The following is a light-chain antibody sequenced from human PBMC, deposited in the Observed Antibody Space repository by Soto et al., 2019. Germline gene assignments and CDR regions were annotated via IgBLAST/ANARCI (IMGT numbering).Light chain of an antibody. Sequence: VMMQSPATLSVSPGERGTLSCGSSQSVADNLAWFQQKPGQGPRLLIYGASTRATGIPARFSGSGSETDFTLTVSSLRSEDSAVYYCQQYNYWPITFGQGTRLEI. CDR2: GAS. V-gene: IGKV3-15*01. J-gene: IGKJ5*01. CDR1: QSVADN. CDR3: QQYNYWPIT.